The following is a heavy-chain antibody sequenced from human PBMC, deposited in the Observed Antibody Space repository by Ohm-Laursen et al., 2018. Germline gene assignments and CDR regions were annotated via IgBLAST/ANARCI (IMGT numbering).Heavy chain of an antibody. Sequence: SLRLSCAAFGFTFSSYAMSWVRQAPGKGLEWVLSISGNAVRTYDADSVKGRFSISRDNSKNTLDLQMNSLRAEDTAVYYCAKGPFIAVAGSNYFFDYWGQGTLVTVSS. CDR2: ISGNAVRT. CDR3: AKGPFIAVAGSNYFFDY. CDR1: GFTFSSYA. D-gene: IGHD6-19*01. V-gene: IGHV3-23*01. J-gene: IGHJ4*02.